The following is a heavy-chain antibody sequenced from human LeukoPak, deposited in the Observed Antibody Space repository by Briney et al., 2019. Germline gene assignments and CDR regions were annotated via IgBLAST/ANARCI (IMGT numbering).Heavy chain of an antibody. CDR3: AKPRRTMIVVEAFDI. Sequence: GGSLGLSCAASGFTFSNYAMSWVRQAPGKGLEWVSGISYSGGSTYYGDSVKGRFTISRDNSKNTLYLQMNSLRAEDTAVYYCAKPRRTMIVVEAFDIWGQGTMVTVSS. D-gene: IGHD3-22*01. V-gene: IGHV3-23*01. CDR1: GFTFSNYA. J-gene: IGHJ3*02. CDR2: ISYSGGST.